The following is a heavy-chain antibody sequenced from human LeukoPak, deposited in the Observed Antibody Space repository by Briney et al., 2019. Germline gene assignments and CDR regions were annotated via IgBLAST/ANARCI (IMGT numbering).Heavy chain of an antibody. CDR3: AREPADCSSTSCSFDY. V-gene: IGHV1-18*01. CDR1: GYTFTSYG. CDR2: ISAYNGNT. Sequence: ASVKVSCKASGYTFTSYGISWVRQAPGQGLEWMGWISAYNGNTNYAQKLQGRVTMTTDTSTSTAYMELRSLRSDDTAVYYCAREPADCSSTSCSFDYWGQGTLVTVSS. J-gene: IGHJ4*02. D-gene: IGHD2-2*01.